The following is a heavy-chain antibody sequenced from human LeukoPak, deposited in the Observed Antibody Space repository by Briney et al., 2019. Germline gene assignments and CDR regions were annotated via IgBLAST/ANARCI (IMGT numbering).Heavy chain of an antibody. CDR3: AKGRCSSTSCYGSPPPFDY. Sequence: PGRSLRLSCAASGFTFSSYGMHWVRQAPGKGLEWVAVISYDGSNKYYADSVKGRFTISRDNSKNTLYLQMNSLRAEDTAVYYCAKGRCSSTSCYGSPPPFDYWGQGTLVTVSS. V-gene: IGHV3-30*18. CDR2: ISYDGSNK. D-gene: IGHD2-2*01. J-gene: IGHJ4*02. CDR1: GFTFSSYG.